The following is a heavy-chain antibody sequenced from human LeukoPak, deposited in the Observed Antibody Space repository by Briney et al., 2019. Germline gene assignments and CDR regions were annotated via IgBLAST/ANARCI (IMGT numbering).Heavy chain of an antibody. D-gene: IGHD6-19*01. CDR1: GFPFRSYA. J-gene: IGHJ4*02. CDR3: AKDLRVAVAAPPDY. CDR2: IRYDGSYK. Sequence: GGSLRLSCAASGFPFRSYAMHWVRQAPGKGLEWVAFIRYDGSYKYYADSVKGRFTISRDNSKNMLYLQMNNVRAEDTAVYYCAKDLRVAVAAPPDYWGQGTLVTVSS. V-gene: IGHV3-30*02.